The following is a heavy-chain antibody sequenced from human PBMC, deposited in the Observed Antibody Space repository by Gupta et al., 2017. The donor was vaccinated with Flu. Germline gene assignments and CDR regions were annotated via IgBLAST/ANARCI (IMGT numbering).Heavy chain of an antibody. CDR3: AKDGRSTIFGVVQHSYYFDY. CDR1: GFTFSSYG. Sequence: QVQLVESGGGVVQPGRSLRLSCAASGFTFSSYGMHWVRPAPGKGLEWVAVISYDGSNKYYADSVKGRFTISRDNSKNTLYLQMNSLRAEDTAVYYCAKDGRSTIFGVVQHSYYFDYWGQGTLVTVSS. J-gene: IGHJ4*02. D-gene: IGHD3-3*01. CDR2: ISYDGSNK. V-gene: IGHV3-30*18.